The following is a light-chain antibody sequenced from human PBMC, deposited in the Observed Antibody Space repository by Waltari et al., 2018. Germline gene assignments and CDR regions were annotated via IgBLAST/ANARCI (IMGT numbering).Light chain of an antibody. J-gene: IGLJ2*01. CDR1: TSDVGTYNY. CDR2: EVR. V-gene: IGLV2-14*01. Sequence: QSALTQPASVSGSPGQSITISCTGTTSDVGTYNYVSWYQQHPGKVPKLMIYEVRSRPSGVSDRFSGAKSGNTASLTISGLQAEDEADYYCSSYTSRNTVVFGGGTKLTVL. CDR3: SSYTSRNTVV.